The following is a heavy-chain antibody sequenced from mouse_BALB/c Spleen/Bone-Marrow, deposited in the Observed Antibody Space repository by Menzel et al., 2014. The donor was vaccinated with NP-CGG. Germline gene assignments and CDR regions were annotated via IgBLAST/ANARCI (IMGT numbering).Heavy chain of an antibody. CDR3: ARIPYDGYPSY. CDR2: IRYDGNN. Sequence: EVKLVESGPGLVKPSQSLSLPCSVTGYSITSGYYWNWIRQFPGNKLEWMGYIRYDGNNNYNPSLKNRISITRDTSKNQFFLKLNSVTTEDTATYYCARIPYDGYPSYWGQGTLVTVSA. CDR1: GYSITSGYY. D-gene: IGHD2-3*01. V-gene: IGHV3-6*02. J-gene: IGHJ3*01.